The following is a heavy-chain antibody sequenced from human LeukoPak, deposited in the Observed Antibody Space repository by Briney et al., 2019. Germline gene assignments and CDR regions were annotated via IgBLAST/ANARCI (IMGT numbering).Heavy chain of an antibody. CDR1: GFTFSSYG. D-gene: IGHD6-19*01. CDR2: ISYDGSNK. CDR3: AKGVVNGSGWFLRDYFDY. V-gene: IGHV3-30*18. Sequence: GGSLRLSCAASGFTFSSYGMHWVRQAPGKGLEWVAVISYDGSNKYYADSVKGRFTISRDNSKNALYLQMNSLRAEDTAVYYCAKGVVNGSGWFLRDYFDYWGQGTLVTVSS. J-gene: IGHJ4*02.